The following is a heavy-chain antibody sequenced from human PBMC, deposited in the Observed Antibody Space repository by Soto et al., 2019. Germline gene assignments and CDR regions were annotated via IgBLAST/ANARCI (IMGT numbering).Heavy chain of an antibody. D-gene: IGHD2-21*01. CDR3: ARDYSASDY. J-gene: IGHJ4*02. CDR1: GFSFSSYA. CDR2: ISYDGSNK. V-gene: IGHV3-30-3*01. Sequence: QVQLVESGGGVVQPGRSLRLSCAASGFSFSSYAMHWVRQAPGKGLEGVAVISYDGSNKYYADSVKGRFTISRDNSKNTLYLQMNSLRAEDTAVYYCARDYSASDYWGQGTLVTVSS.